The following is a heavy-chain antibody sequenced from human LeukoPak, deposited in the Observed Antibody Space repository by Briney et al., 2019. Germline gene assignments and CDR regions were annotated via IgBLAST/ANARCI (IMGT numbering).Heavy chain of an antibody. V-gene: IGHV3-66*01. J-gene: IGHJ4*02. D-gene: IGHD6-6*01. CDR3: ARGRPAHYFDS. CDR2: IYSGGYT. Sequence: PGGSLRLSCAVSGFTFSRYWMHWVRQAPGKGLEWLSVIYSGGYTYYADSVKGRFFISRDISENMVYLQMNSLSVEDTAVYFCARGRPAHYFDSWGPGTLVTVS. CDR1: GFTFSRYW.